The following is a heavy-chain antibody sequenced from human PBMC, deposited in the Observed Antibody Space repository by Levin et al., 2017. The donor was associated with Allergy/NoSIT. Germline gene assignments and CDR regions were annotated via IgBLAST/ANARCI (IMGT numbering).Heavy chain of an antibody. CDR2: IDWNSGTV. D-gene: IGHD3-16*02. J-gene: IGHJ6*02. CDR1: GFTFDDYA. CDR3: VKGFGVTVPSGMGV. Sequence: PGGSLRLSCTASGFTFDDYAMHWVRQGPGKGLEWVSIIDWNSGTVDYADSVQGRFPISRDNAKSSVYLQMNALSAEDTALYYCVKGFGVTVPSGMGVWGPGTTVIVSS. V-gene: IGHV3-9*01.